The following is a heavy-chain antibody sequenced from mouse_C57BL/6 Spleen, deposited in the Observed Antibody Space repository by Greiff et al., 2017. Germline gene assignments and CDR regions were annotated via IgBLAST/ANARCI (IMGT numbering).Heavy chain of an antibody. J-gene: IGHJ1*03. V-gene: IGHV14-2*01. CDR2: IDPEDGET. Sequence: VQLQQSGAELVKPGASVKLSCTASGFNIKDYYMHWVKQRTEQGLEWIGRIDPEDGETKYAPKFQGKATMTADTSSNTAYLQLSSLASEDTAVYYCARAPLIYDGYYWYFDVWGTGTTVTVSS. D-gene: IGHD2-3*01. CDR3: ARAPLIYDGYYWYFDV. CDR1: GFNIKDYY.